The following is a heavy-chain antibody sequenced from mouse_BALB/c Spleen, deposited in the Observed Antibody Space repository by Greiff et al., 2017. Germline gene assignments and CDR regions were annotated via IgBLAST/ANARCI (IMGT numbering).Heavy chain of an antibody. Sequence: EVQLHQSGPELVKPGASVKISCKTSGYTLTDYTMHWVKQSHGKRLEWIGGINPNNGGTSYNPKVKGKATLTVDKSASKAFMELRSLTSEDSAVYYCARRGTGTEFYDMDYWGQGTSVTVSS. J-gene: IGHJ4*01. V-gene: IGHV1-18*01. D-gene: IGHD4-1*01. CDR1: GYTLTDYT. CDR3: ARRGTGTEFYDMDY. CDR2: INPNNGGT.